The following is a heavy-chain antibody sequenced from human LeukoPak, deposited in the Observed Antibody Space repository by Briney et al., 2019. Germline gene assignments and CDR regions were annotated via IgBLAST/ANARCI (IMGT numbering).Heavy chain of an antibody. CDR2: IIPIFGTT. CDR3: GIVATSY. V-gene: IGHV1-69*05. CDR1: GGTFRNLA. D-gene: IGHD5-12*01. J-gene: IGHJ4*02. Sequence: SVKVSCKASGGTFRNLAVSWVRQAPGQGLEWMGGIIPIFGTTNYAQKFQGRVTITRDTSASTAYMELSSLRSEDTAVYYCGIVATSYWGQGTLVTVSS.